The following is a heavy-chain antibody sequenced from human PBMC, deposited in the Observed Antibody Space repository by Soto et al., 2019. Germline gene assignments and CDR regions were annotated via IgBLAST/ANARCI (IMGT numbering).Heavy chain of an antibody. J-gene: IGHJ4*02. CDR2: VSYDGKVK. CDR1: GFTFGNYG. Sequence: GGSLRLSCAASGFTFGNYGMQWVRQAPGKGLEWVAVVSYDGKVKIYVDSVKGRFTISRDNSRDTLDLEMNSLRVEDTAVYYCVKEVGPRPPFDYWGQGALVTVSS. D-gene: IGHD6-6*01. CDR3: VKEVGPRPPFDY. V-gene: IGHV3-30*18.